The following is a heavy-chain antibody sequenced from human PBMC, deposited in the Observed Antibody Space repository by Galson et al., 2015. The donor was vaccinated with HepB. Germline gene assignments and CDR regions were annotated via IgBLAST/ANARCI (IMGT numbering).Heavy chain of an antibody. J-gene: IGHJ4*02. CDR1: GFTFSSYA. V-gene: IGHV3-30-3*01. D-gene: IGHD2-15*01. Sequence: SLRLSCAASGFTFSSYAMHWVRQAPGKGLEWVAVISYDGSNKYYADSVKGRFTISRDNSKNTLYLQMNSLRAEDTAVYYCARVGCSGGSCYEPIRFDYWGQGTLVTVSS. CDR2: ISYDGSNK. CDR3: ARVGCSGGSCYEPIRFDY.